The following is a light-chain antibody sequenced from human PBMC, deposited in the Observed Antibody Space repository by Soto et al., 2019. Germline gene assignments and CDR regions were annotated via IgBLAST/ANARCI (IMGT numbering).Light chain of an antibody. J-gene: IGLJ2*01. CDR3: QAWDRSTVV. CDR1: KSGDKY. CDR2: QDI. Sequence: SYELTQPPSVSVSPGQTASITCSGDKSGDKYTCWYQQKPGQSPVLGIYQDIKRPSGIPERFSGSNSGNTVTLTISGTQSMDEADYYCQAWDRSTVVFGGGTQLTVL. V-gene: IGLV3-1*01.